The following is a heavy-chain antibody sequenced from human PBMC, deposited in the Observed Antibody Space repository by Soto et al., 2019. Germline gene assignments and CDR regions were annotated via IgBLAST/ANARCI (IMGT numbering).Heavy chain of an antibody. J-gene: IGHJ4*02. CDR3: ARWPQLKPRFDY. V-gene: IGHV4-31*01. D-gene: IGHD1-1*01. CDR2: ICYSGST. Sequence: QVQLQESGPGLVKPSQTLSLTCTVSGGSISSGDYYWSWIRQHPGRGLEWIGYICYSGSTYYNPSLQSLVTISDDTSKNQFSQKLSSVTAADTAVYYCARWPQLKPRFDYWGQGTLVTVSS. CDR1: GGSISSGDYY.